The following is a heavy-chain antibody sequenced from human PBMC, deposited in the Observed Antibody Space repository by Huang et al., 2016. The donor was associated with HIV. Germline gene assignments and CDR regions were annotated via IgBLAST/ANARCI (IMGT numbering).Heavy chain of an antibody. J-gene: IGHJ3*02. V-gene: IGHV4-34*01. CDR2: INHRGST. D-gene: IGHD3-22*01. Sequence: QVQLQQWGAGLLKPSETLSLTCAVYGGSFRGYYWSWIRPPPGKGLEWIGEINHRGSTNYNPSLKRRVTISVDTAKTQFSLKLNSVTAADTAVYYCARGPDYYDSSGREAFDIWGQGTMVTVSS. CDR1: GGSFRGYY. CDR3: ARGPDYYDSSGREAFDI.